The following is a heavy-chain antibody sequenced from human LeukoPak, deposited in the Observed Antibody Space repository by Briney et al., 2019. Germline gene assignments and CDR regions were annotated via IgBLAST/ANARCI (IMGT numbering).Heavy chain of an antibody. CDR3: AKDFLAAAGTPYFNY. J-gene: IGHJ4*02. Sequence: PGGSLRLSCAASGFTFSSYAMSWVRQAPGKGLEWVSAISGSGGSTYYADSVKGRFTISRDNSKNTLYLQMNSLRAEDTAVYYCAKDFLAAAGTPYFNYGAGGTLFTFPP. D-gene: IGHD6-13*01. CDR1: GFTFSSYA. CDR2: ISGSGGST. V-gene: IGHV3-23*01.